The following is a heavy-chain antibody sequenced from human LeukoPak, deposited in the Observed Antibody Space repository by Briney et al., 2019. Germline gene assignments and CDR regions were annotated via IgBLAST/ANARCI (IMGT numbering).Heavy chain of an antibody. D-gene: IGHD4-17*01. V-gene: IGHV4-34*01. CDR3: AREILGYGEDVDY. CDR1: GGSFSGYY. CDR2: INHSGST. Sequence: SETLSLTCAVYGGSFSGYYWSWIRQPPGKGLEWIGEINHSGSTNYNPSLKSRVTISVDTSKNQFSLKLSSVTAADTAVYYCAREILGYGEDVDYWGQGTLVTVSS. J-gene: IGHJ4*02.